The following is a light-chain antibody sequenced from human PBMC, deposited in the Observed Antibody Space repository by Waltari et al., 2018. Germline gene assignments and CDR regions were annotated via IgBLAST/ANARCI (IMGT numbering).Light chain of an antibody. CDR3: QNYNSAPFT. CDR1: QDLGNY. Sequence: DIQMTQSPSFLSASVVDRVTITCRAGQDLGNYLAWYQQKPGTVPKFLIYSASSLPSRAPSRFSGSGSGTDFTLTISSLQPEDVATYFCQNYNSAPFTFGGGTKLEI. V-gene: IGKV1-27*01. CDR2: SAS. J-gene: IGKJ4*01.